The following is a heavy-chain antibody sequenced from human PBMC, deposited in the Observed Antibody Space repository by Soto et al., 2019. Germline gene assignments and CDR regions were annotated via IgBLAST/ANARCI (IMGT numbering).Heavy chain of an antibody. Sequence: GGSLRLSCAASGFNFRNHWMHWVRQRPAEGLVWVSRITSDGKSKAYAESVKGRFAISRDNAKNTLYLQMNGLTAEDTAVYYCARESGDWPLNWFDPWGQGTQVTVSS. CDR3: ARESGDWPLNWFDP. V-gene: IGHV3-74*01. CDR2: ITSDGKSK. D-gene: IGHD2-21*02. J-gene: IGHJ5*02. CDR1: GFNFRNHW.